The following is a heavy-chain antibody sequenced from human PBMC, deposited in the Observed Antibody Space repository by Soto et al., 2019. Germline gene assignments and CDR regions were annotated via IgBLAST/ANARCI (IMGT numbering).Heavy chain of an antibody. D-gene: IGHD5-12*01. CDR2: IYYSGST. CDR1: GGSIGSYY. V-gene: IGHV4-59*08. CDR3: ARGYGPGLDY. Sequence: ASETLSLTCTVSGGSIGSYYWSWIRQPPGKGLEWIGYIYYSGSTNYNPSLKSRVTISVDTSKNQFSLKLSSVTAADSAVYYCARGYGPGLDYLGKGTPVTVSP. J-gene: IGHJ4*02.